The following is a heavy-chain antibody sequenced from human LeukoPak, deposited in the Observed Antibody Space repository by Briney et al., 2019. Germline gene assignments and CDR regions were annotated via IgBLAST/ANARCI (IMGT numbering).Heavy chain of an antibody. J-gene: IGHJ4*02. CDR3: ARHSSSWPPFDY. Sequence: GGSLRLSCVASGFTFTTYWMSWVRQAPGKGLEWVAKIKQDGSERNYVDSVKGRFTISRDTAKNSLSLQMDSLRPEDTAVYYCARHSSSWPPFDYWGQGTLVTVSS. CDR1: GFTFTTYW. CDR2: IKQDGSER. V-gene: IGHV3-7*01. D-gene: IGHD6-13*01.